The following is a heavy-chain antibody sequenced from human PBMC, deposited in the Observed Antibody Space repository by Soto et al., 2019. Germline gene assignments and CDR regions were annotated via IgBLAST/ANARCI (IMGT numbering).Heavy chain of an antibody. CDR2: TYYRSRWYS. CDR1: GDTVSSNSVA. D-gene: IGHD2-15*01. V-gene: IGHV6-1*01. J-gene: IGHJ6*02. CDR3: ARSEEDSDYYYYGMDV. Sequence: PSQTLSLTCVGSGDTVSSNSVAWNWVRQSPSRGLEWLGRTYYRSRWYSDYAVSVRSRIDINADTSKNQVSLQLNSVTPEDTAVYYCARSEEDSDYYYYGMDVWGQGTTVNVFS.